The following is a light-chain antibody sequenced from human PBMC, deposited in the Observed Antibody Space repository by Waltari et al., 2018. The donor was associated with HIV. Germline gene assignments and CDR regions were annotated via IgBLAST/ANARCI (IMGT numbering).Light chain of an antibody. V-gene: IGLV2-8*01. CDR1: SRDVGAYNF. CDR2: GVN. CDR3: SSYAGPNHLL. Sequence: QSALTQPPSASGSPGQSVPFSCTGTSRDVGAYNFVSWYQQPPGQAPKLIIYGVNQRPSGVPDRFSGSKSGNTASLTVSGLQADDEADYYCSSYAGPNHLLFGGGTRLTVL. J-gene: IGLJ2*01.